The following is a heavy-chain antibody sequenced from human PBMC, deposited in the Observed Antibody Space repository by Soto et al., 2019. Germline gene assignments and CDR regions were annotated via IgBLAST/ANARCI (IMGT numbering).Heavy chain of an antibody. CDR3: ARTPVLPVVYGYAFDI. V-gene: IGHV3-23*01. Sequence: GSLRLSCAASGFTFSSYAMSWVRQAPGKGLEWVSAISGSGGSTYYADSVKGRFTISRDNSKNTLYLRMNSLRAEDTAVYYCARTPVLPVVYGYAFDIWGQGTMVTVSS. CDR2: ISGSGGST. CDR1: GFTFSSYA. J-gene: IGHJ3*02. D-gene: IGHD2-8*02.